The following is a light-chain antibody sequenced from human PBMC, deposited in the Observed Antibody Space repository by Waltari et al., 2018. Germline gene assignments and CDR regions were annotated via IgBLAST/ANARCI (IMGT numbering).Light chain of an antibody. CDR1: SSDVGSYNL. CDR3: SSYTTSRTLV. V-gene: IGLV2-14*02. Sequence: QSALTQPASVSGSPGQSITISCTGTSSDVGSYNLVSWYQQHPGKAPKLMIYEVTNRPSGVSNRFSDSKSGNTASLTISGLQNEDESDYYCSSYTTSRTLVFGGGTRLTVL. CDR2: EVT. J-gene: IGLJ2*01.